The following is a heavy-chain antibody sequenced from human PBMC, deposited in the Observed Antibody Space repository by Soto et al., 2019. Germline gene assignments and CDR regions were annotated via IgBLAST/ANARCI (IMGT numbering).Heavy chain of an antibody. J-gene: IGHJ6*02. CDR3: ARESSPRLDIVVVPAPNAPDSRPMDV. CDR2: IYSGGST. Sequence: GGSLRLSCAASGFTVSSNYMSWVRQAPGKGLEWVSVIYSGGSTYYADSVKGRFTISRDNSKNTLYLQMNSLRAEDTAVYYCARESSPRLDIVVVPAPNAPDSRPMDVCGQGTTVTVSS. V-gene: IGHV3-53*01. CDR1: GFTVSSNY. D-gene: IGHD2-2*03.